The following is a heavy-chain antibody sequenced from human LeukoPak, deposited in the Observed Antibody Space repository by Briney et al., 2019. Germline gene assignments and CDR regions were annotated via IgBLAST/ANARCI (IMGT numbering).Heavy chain of an antibody. D-gene: IGHD1-26*01. J-gene: IGHJ3*02. V-gene: IGHV1-69*13. CDR1: GGTFSSYA. CDR3: ARSDHNSWNAFDI. Sequence: ASVKVSCKASGGTFSSYAISWVRQAPGQGLEWMGGIIPIFGTANYAQKFQGRVTITADESTSTAYMELSSLTSEDTAVYYCARSDHNSWNAFDIWGQGTMVTVSS. CDR2: IIPIFGTA.